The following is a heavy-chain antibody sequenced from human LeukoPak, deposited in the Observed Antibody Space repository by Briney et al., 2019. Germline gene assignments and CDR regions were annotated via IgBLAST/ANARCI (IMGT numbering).Heavy chain of an antibody. J-gene: IGHJ4*02. Sequence: SETLSLTCTVSGGSISSGGYYWSWIRQYPGKGLEWIGYIYYSGSTYYNPSLKSRVTISVDTSKNQFSLKLSSVTAADTAVYYCARTPRNYYDSSGYYFDYWGQGTLVTVSS. CDR2: IYYSGST. CDR3: ARTPRNYYDSSGYYFDY. V-gene: IGHV4-31*03. CDR1: GGSISSGGYY. D-gene: IGHD3-22*01.